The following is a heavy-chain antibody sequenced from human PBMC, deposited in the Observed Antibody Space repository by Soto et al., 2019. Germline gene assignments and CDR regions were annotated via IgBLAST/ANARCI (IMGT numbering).Heavy chain of an antibody. Sequence: QVQLVQSGAEVKKPGASVKVSCKASGYSFSDYDINWVRQATGQGPEWMGWMNPNRGNTGYAQKVQGRVTMTRNTSINTAYMELSSLGSEDTAVYYCARDNRYNWNDEGWFDPWGQGTLVTVSS. V-gene: IGHV1-8*01. D-gene: IGHD1-20*01. CDR1: GYSFSDYD. CDR2: MNPNRGNT. CDR3: ARDNRYNWNDEGWFDP. J-gene: IGHJ5*02.